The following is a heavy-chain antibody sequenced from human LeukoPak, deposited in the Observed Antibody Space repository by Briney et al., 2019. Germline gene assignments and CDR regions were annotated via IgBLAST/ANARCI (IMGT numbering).Heavy chain of an antibody. D-gene: IGHD2-15*01. Sequence: PSETLSLSCAASGFTFSSYEINWVRQTPEKGLEWVSYISSSGSTIYYADSVKGRFTISRVNAKKSLYLQMNSLRAEDTAVYYCARDLGAWQLPNAFDIWGQGTMVTVSS. CDR2: ISSSGSTI. CDR3: ARDLGAWQLPNAFDI. V-gene: IGHV3-48*03. J-gene: IGHJ3*02. CDR1: GFTFSSYE.